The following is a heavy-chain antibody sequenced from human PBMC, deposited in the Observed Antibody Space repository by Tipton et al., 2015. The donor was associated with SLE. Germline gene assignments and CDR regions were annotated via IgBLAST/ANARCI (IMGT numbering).Heavy chain of an antibody. J-gene: IGHJ4*02. V-gene: IGHV3-23*01. CDR3: ARVLYSSSWNFDY. CDR1: GFTFSSYA. Sequence: SLRLSCAASGFTFSSYAMSWVRQAPGKGLEWVSAISGSGGSTYYADSVKGRFTISRDNSKNTLYLQMNSLRAEDTALYYCARVLYSSSWNFDYWGQGTLVTVSS. CDR2: ISGSGGST. D-gene: IGHD6-13*01.